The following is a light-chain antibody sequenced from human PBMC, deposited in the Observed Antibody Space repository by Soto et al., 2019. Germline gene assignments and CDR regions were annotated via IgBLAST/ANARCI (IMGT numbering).Light chain of an antibody. CDR3: QQYNNWPFT. V-gene: IGKV3-15*01. CDR2: GAS. Sequence: EIVVTQSPATLSVSPGERATLSCRASQSVSSNLAWYQQKPGQAPRLLISGASTRATGIPARFSGSGSGTEFTLTISSLQSEDFAVYYCQQYNNWPFTFGPGTKVDIK. J-gene: IGKJ3*01. CDR1: QSVSSN.